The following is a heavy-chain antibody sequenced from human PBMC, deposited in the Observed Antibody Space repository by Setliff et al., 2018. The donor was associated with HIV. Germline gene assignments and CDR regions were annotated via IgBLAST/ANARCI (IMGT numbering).Heavy chain of an antibody. CDR3: ARDQALEMATK. Sequence: ASVKVSCKASGYTFTNYALYWVRQAPGQSLEWMGWINAGNGNTKYSQKFQGRVTITRDTSASTAYMELSSLRSEDTAVYYCARDQALEMATKWGQGTLVTVSS. J-gene: IGHJ4*02. V-gene: IGHV1-3*01. CDR1: GYTFTNYA. CDR2: INAGNGNT. D-gene: IGHD5-12*01.